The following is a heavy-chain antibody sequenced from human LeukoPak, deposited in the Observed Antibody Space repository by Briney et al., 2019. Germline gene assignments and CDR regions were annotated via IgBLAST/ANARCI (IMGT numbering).Heavy chain of an antibody. J-gene: IGHJ4*02. CDR2: ISYDVGKK. CDR3: AKNSRWELQGEYYFDY. D-gene: IGHD1-26*01. CDR1: GCTFSSYG. Sequence: PGGSLRLSCAASGCTFSSYGMHWVRQAPGKGLEWVAVISYDVGKKYYADSVKGRFTISRDNSKNTLYLQMNSLSAEDTAVYYCAKNSRWELQGEYYFDYWGQGTLVTVSS. V-gene: IGHV3-33*05.